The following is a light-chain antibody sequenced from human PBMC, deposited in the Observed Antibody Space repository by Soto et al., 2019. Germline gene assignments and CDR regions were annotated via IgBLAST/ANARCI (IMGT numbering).Light chain of an antibody. V-gene: IGLV6-57*01. CDR2: EYN. J-gene: IGLJ2*01. Sequence: NFMLTQPHSVSESPGKTVTISCTRSSGSIATNYVQWYQQRPGSSPTTVIYEYNQRPSGVPDRFSGSVDSSSNSASLTISGLKTEDEADYYCQSSDSSTDVVFGGGTKLTVL. CDR1: SGSIATNY. CDR3: QSSDSSTDVV.